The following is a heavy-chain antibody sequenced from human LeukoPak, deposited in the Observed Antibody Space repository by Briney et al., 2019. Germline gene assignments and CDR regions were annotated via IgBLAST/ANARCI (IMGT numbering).Heavy chain of an antibody. CDR2: ICDSGRTV. D-gene: IGHD3-22*01. V-gene: IGHV3-11*01. J-gene: IGHJ4*02. CDR1: GFTFSDYY. Sequence: GVSLRLSCAASGFTFSDYYMSWLRQAPGKGLEWVAYICDSGRTVYYADSVKGRFTISRDDAKNSVYLQMNNLRAEDTAVYYCARDRLGDYDHSGYYDKWGQGTLVTVSS. CDR3: ARDRLGDYDHSGYYDK.